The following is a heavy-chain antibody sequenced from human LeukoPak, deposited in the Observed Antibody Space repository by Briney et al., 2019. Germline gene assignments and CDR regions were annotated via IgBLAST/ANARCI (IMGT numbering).Heavy chain of an antibody. D-gene: IGHD1-26*01. CDR3: ASHLDIVGATLPDY. Sequence: GASVKVSCKASGYTFTSYYMHWVRQAPGQGLEWMGIINPSGGSTSYAQKLQGKVTMTRDTSTSTVHMELSSLRSEDTAVYYCASHLDIVGATLPDYWGQGILVTVSS. J-gene: IGHJ4*02. V-gene: IGHV1-46*01. CDR2: INPSGGST. CDR1: GYTFTSYY.